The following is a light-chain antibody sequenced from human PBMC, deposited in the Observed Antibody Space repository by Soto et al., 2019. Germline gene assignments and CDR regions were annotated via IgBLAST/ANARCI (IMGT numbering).Light chain of an antibody. J-gene: IGKJ5*01. CDR3: QHYGDSLSIT. V-gene: IGKV3-20*01. CDR1: QSVSNSF. Sequence: EVVLTQSPGTLSLSPGERASLSCRASQSVSNSFLAWYQQKAGQSPRLLIYAASARATGIPDRFSGRGSGTDFSLTISRLEPGDFAVYYCQHYGDSLSITFGQGTRLEIK. CDR2: AAS.